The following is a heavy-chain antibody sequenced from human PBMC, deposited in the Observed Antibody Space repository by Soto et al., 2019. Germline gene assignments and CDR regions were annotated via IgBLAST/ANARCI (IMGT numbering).Heavy chain of an antibody. CDR1: GGSISSGDYY. D-gene: IGHD6-13*01. Sequence: PSETLSLTCTVSGGSISSGDYYWSWIRQPPGKGLEWIGYIYYSGSTYYNPSLKSRVTISVDTSKNQFSLKLSSVTAADTAVYYCARETEEHSSSWYRADYWGQGTLVTVSS. J-gene: IGHJ4*02. CDR2: IYYSGST. CDR3: ARETEEHSSSWYRADY. V-gene: IGHV4-30-4*01.